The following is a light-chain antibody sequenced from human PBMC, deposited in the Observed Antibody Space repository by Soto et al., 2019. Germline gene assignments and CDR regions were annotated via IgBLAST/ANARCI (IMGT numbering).Light chain of an antibody. CDR2: GDN. J-gene: IGLJ2*01. V-gene: IGLV1-40*01. Sequence: QLVLTQPPAVFGAPGQRVTIPCSGGSSDIGAGYDVHWYQQRPGTAPKLLIYGDNNRPSGVPDRISASKSGTSALLAITELQAEDEAHYYCQSFDNNLTALIFGGGTKLTVL. CDR3: QSFDNNLTALI. CDR1: SSDIGAGYD.